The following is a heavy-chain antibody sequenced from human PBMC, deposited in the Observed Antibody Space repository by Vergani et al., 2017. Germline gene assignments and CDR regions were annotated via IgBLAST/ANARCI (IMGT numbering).Heavy chain of an antibody. CDR3: ARDFLPIVVVPGALGY. CDR2: IWYDGSNK. D-gene: IGHD2-2*01. CDR1: GFTFSSYG. Sequence: QVQLVESGGGVVQPGRSLRLSCAASGFTFSSYGMHWVRQAPGKGLEWVAVIWYDGSNKYYADSVKGRFTISRDNSKNTLYLQMNSLRAEDTAVYYCARDFLPIVVVPGALGYWGQGTLVTVSS. V-gene: IGHV3-33*01. J-gene: IGHJ4*02.